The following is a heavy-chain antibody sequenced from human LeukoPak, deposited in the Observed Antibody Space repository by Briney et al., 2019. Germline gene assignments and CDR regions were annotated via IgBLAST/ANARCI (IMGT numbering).Heavy chain of an antibody. CDR2: INHSGST. V-gene: IGHV4-34*01. CDR1: GGSFSGYY. D-gene: IGHD3-10*01. CDR3: ARGLPYGSGSYYGSNNWFDP. Sequence: SETLSLTCAVYGGSFSGYYWSWIRQPPGKGLEWIGEINHSGSTNYNPSLKSRVTISVDTSKNQFSLKLSSVTATDTAVYYCARGLPYGSGSYYGSNNWFDPWGQGTLVTVSS. J-gene: IGHJ5*02.